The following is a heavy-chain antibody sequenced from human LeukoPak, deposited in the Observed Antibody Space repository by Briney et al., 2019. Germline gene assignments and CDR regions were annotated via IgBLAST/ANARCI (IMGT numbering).Heavy chain of an antibody. CDR2: IKSKTAGGTT. V-gene: IGHV3-15*01. J-gene: IGHJ4*02. CDR3: TTSPYARLDY. CDR1: GFTFNDAW. Sequence: SGGSLRLSCVASGFTFNDAWMSWVRQAPGKGLEWVGRIKSKTAGGTTDYAAPVKGRFTISRDDSKDTLYLQMNSLETEGTAVCYCTTSPYARLDYWGQGTLVTVSS. D-gene: IGHD6-6*01.